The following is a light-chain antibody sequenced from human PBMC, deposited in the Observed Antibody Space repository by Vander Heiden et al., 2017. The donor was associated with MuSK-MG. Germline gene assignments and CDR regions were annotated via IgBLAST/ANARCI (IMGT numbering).Light chain of an antibody. CDR2: GNS. CDR3: QSYDSSLSGLWG. V-gene: IGLV1-40*01. Sequence: QSVLTQPPSVSGAPGQRVTISCTGSSSNIGAGYDVHWYQQLPGTAPKLLIYGNSNRPSGVPDRFSGSKSGTSASLAITGLQAEDEADYYCQSYDSSLSGLWGCGGGTKL. CDR1: SSNIGAGYD. J-gene: IGLJ3*02.